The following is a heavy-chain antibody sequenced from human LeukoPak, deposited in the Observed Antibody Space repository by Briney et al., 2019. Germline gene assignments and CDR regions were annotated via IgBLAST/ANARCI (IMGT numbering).Heavy chain of an antibody. J-gene: IGHJ5*02. CDR1: GYSISSGYY. CDR3: ARAVIVVAAATQRNWFDP. CDR2: IYDSGST. V-gene: IGHV4-38-2*02. Sequence: SETLSLTCTVSGYSISSGYYWGWIRQPPGKGLEWIGSIYDSGSTYYNPSLKSRVTISVDTSKNQFSLKLSSVTAADTAIYYCARAVIVVAAATQRNWFDPWGQGTLVTVSS. D-gene: IGHD2-15*01.